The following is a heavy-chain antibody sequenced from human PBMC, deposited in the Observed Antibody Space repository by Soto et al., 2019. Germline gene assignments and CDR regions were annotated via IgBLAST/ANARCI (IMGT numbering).Heavy chain of an antibody. CDR1: GFNFRSYA. CDR2: ISGSGGTS. J-gene: IGHJ4*01. D-gene: IGHD6-13*01. V-gene: IGHV3-23*01. CDR3: AKGRGSSWTIDY. Sequence: DVELSESGGSLVQPGGSLRLSCAASGFNFRSYAMSWVRRAPGKGLEWVSAISGSGGTSYFADSVRGRFTISRDNSKNTLYLQLRSLRVEDTAEYFCAKGRGSSWTIDYWGHGTLVTVSS.